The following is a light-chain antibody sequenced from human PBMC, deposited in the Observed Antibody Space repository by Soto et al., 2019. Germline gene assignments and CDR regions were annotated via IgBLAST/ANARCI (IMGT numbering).Light chain of an antibody. V-gene: IGKV3-20*01. J-gene: IGKJ1*01. CDR2: DAS. CDR3: QQYAGSPRT. CDR1: QINSSRS. Sequence: EIFLTQSPGTLSLSPGERSTLSCRAIQINSSRSLSLYQQKPCHAPRLLISDASNRAADIPDRFSRSGSGTDFTLTINRLEPEDFAVYYCQQYAGSPRTFGQATKVDIK.